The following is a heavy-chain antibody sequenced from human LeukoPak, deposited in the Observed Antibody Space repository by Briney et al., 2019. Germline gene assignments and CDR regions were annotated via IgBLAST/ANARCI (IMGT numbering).Heavy chain of an antibody. D-gene: IGHD1-26*01. CDR1: GVSISSFY. J-gene: IGHJ5*02. CDR2: MYYGGSP. CDR3: VTGRYSYGWYDH. V-gene: IGHV4-59*13. Sequence: SETLSLTCTVSGVSISSFYWSWIRQPPGKGLEGIGYMYYGGSPNYNPSLKSRVITSLDTSKKQFSLKLNSVTTADTAVYYCVTGRYSYGWYDHWGQGILVIVSS.